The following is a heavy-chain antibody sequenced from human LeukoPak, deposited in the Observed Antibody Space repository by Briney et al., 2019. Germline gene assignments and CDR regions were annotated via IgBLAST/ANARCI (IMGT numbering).Heavy chain of an antibody. CDR3: ARGLGGIAAAASRSFDY. V-gene: IGHV4-34*01. D-gene: IGHD6-13*01. CDR1: GGSFSGYY. J-gene: IGHJ4*02. Sequence: ASETLSLTCAVYGGSFSGYYWSWIRQPPGKGLEWLGEINHSGRTNYNPSLKSRFTISVDTSKNQFSLKLSSVTAADTAVYYCARGLGGIAAAASRSFDYGGRGTLVTVSS. CDR2: INHSGRT.